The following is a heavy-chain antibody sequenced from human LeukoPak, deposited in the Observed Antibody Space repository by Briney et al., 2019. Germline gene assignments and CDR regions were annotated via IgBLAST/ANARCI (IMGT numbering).Heavy chain of an antibody. D-gene: IGHD1-20*01. CDR3: AGYNWNDAAFDY. CDR2: IYYSGST. CDR1: GGSISSYY. J-gene: IGHJ4*02. V-gene: IGHV4-59*01. Sequence: SETLSLTCTVSGGSISSYYWSWIRQPPGKGLEWIGYIYYSGSTNYNPSLKSRVTISVDTSKNQFSLKLSSVTAADTAVYYCAGYNWNDAAFDYWGQGTLVTDSS.